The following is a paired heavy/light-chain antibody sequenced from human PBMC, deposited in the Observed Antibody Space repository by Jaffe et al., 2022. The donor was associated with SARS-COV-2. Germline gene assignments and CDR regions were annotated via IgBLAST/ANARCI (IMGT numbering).Heavy chain of an antibody. Sequence: QVTLRESGPALVKPTQTLTLTCTFSGFSLTTNGLSVSWVRQPPGKALEWLALIDWEGDEYYSTSLKTRLTISRDTSKNQVVLTMTNMDPVDTATYYCARMPRTNAFDFWGQGTTVSVSS. CDR3: ARMPRTNAFDF. J-gene: IGHJ3*01. CDR2: IDWEGDE. CDR1: GFSLTTNGLS. V-gene: IGHV2-70*13.
Light chain of an antibody. Sequence: QTVVTQEPSFSVSPGGTVTLTCGLNSGSVSTSYSPSWYQQAPGQAPRTLIYNTNIRSSGVPDRFSGSILGNKAALTITGAQAEDDSNYYCVLYMRDGTWVFGGGTKLTVL. CDR2: NTN. CDR3: VLYMRDGTWV. CDR1: SGSVSTSYS. J-gene: IGLJ3*02. V-gene: IGLV8-61*01.